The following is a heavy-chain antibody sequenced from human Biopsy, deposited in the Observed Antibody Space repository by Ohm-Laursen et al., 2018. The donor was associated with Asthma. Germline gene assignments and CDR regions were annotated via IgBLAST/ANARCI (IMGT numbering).Heavy chain of an antibody. CDR2: LIPVLGTA. J-gene: IGHJ6*02. Sequence: SVKVSCKASGDSLGSFINYAISWVRQAPRQGLEWMGGLIPVLGTADYAPMFEGRVTITADESTSTAYLELTSLRFEDTAVYYCARGYSGTGRIVYYYSGMEVWGQGTTVTVSS. CDR1: GDSLGSFINYA. CDR3: ARGYSGTGRIVYYYSGMEV. V-gene: IGHV1-69*13. D-gene: IGHD5-12*01.